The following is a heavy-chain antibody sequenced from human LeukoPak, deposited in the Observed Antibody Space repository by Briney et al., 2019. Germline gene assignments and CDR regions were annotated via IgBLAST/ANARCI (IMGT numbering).Heavy chain of an antibody. D-gene: IGHD3-10*01. CDR2: INPNSGGT. J-gene: IGHJ5*02. CDR3: ARPPMVRGANWFDP. CDR1: GYTFSGYY. V-gene: IGHV1-2*02. Sequence: ASVKVSCKASGYTFSGYYIHWVRQAPGQGLEWMGWINPNSGGTNYAQKFQGRVTMTRDTSISTAYMELSRLRFDDTAVYYCARPPMVRGANWFDPWGQGTLVTVSS.